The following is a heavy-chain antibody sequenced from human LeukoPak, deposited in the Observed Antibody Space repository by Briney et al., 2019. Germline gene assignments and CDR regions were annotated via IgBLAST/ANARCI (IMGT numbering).Heavy chain of an antibody. CDR2: IYPGDSDT. CDR3: ARPSPYTSGWYSGVDY. J-gene: IGHJ4*02. D-gene: IGHD6-19*01. Sequence: GEFLKISCKASGYSFTNYWIGWVRQMPGKGLEWMGLIYPGDSDTRYSPSFRGQVTISADKSITTAYLQWSSLKASDTAIYYCARPSPYTSGWYSGVDYWGQGTLVTVSS. V-gene: IGHV5-51*01. CDR1: GYSFTNYW.